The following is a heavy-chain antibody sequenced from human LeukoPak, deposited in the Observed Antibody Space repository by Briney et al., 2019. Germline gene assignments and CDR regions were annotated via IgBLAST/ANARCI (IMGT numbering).Heavy chain of an antibody. Sequence: SETLSLTCAVYGGSFSGHYWTWIRQPPGKGLEWIGEFTDRGNVKYNPSLRSRVTMSVDTAQGQFSVKLGSITAADPSIFLCLRARGSSIGWGHYYYSLGVWGQGTAVTVSS. V-gene: IGHV4-34*01. CDR1: GGSFSGHY. CDR3: LRARGSSIGWGHYYYSLGV. J-gene: IGHJ6*02. D-gene: IGHD6-19*01. CDR2: FTDRGNV.